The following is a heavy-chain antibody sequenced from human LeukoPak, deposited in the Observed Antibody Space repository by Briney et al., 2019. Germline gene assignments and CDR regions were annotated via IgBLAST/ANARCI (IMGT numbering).Heavy chain of an antibody. Sequence: PGGSLRLSCAASGFSLSTFWMHWVRQAPGKGLVWVSRIDYDGSTTTYADSVKGRFTISRDNSKNTLYLQMNSLRAEDTAVYYCARHGSITMVRGRLRYYYMDVWGKGTTVTISS. CDR1: GFSLSTFW. V-gene: IGHV3-74*01. J-gene: IGHJ6*03. CDR3: ARHGSITMVRGRLRYYYMDV. CDR2: IDYDGSTT. D-gene: IGHD3-10*01.